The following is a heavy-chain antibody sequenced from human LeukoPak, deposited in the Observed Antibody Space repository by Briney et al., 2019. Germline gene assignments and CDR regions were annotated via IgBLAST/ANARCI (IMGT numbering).Heavy chain of an antibody. D-gene: IGHD5-18*01. V-gene: IGHV4-31*03. CDR3: ARARDTAIHY. CDR2: IYYSGST. CDR1: GGSISSGGFY. Sequence: SETLSLTCTVSGGSISSGGFYWGWIRQHPGKGLEWIRYIYYSGSTNYNPSLKSRVIMSVDTSKNQFSLKLSSVTAADTAVYYCARARDTAIHYWGQGTLVTVSS. J-gene: IGHJ4*02.